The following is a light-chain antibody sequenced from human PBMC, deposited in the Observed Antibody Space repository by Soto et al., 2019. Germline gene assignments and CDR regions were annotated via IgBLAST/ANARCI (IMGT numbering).Light chain of an antibody. Sequence: DIQMTQSPSTLSASVGDRVTITCRASQSISTWLAWYQQKPGKAPKLLIYKASTLESGVPSRVSGSGSGTEFSLTISSLQPDDFETYYYQQYNRYWTFGKGTKVEIK. V-gene: IGKV1-5*03. CDR2: KAS. CDR1: QSISTW. J-gene: IGKJ1*01. CDR3: QQYNRYWT.